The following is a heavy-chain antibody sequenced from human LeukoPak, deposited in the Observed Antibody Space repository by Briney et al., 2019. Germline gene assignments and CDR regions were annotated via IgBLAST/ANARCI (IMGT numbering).Heavy chain of an antibody. CDR2: MYYSGST. J-gene: IGHJ4*02. CDR3: ARELGSGSSFDY. V-gene: IGHV4-39*07. CDR1: GGSISSSSYY. D-gene: IGHD3-10*01. Sequence: PSETLSLTCTVSGGSISSSSYYWGWIRQPPGKGLEWIGSMYYSGSTYYNPSLKSRVTISVDTSKNQFSLKLSSVTAADTAVYYCARELGSGSSFDYWGQGTLVTVSS.